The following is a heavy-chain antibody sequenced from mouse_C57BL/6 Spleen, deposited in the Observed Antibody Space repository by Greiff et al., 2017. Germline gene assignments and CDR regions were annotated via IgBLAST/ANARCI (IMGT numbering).Heavy chain of an antibody. D-gene: IGHD1-1*01. V-gene: IGHV5-4*01. CDR1: GFTFSSYA. J-gene: IGHJ4*01. Sequence: EVQLVESGGGLVKPGGSLKLSCAASGFTFSSYAMSWVRQTPEKRLEWVATISDGGSYTYYPDNVKGRFTISRDNAKNNLYLQMSHLKSEDTAMYYCARDKAYYGSPFYAMDYWGQGTSVTVSS. CDR2: ISDGGSYT. CDR3: ARDKAYYGSPFYAMDY.